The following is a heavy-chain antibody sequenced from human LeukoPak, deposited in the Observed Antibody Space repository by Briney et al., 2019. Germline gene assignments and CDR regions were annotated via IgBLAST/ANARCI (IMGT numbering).Heavy chain of an antibody. J-gene: IGHJ4*02. CDR2: IWYDGSNK. D-gene: IGHD6-19*01. CDR1: GFTFSSYG. V-gene: IGHV3-33*06. Sequence: GGSLRLSCAASGFTFSSYGMHWVRQAPGKGLEWVAVIWYDGSNKYYADSVKGRFTISRDNSKNTLYLQMNSLRAEDTAVYYCAKDLRGWYSAKIDYWGQGTLVTVSS. CDR3: AKDLRGWYSAKIDY.